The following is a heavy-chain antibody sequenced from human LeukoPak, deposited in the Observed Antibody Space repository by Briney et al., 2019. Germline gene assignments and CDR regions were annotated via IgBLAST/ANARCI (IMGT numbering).Heavy chain of an antibody. Sequence: SETLSLTCTVSGGSISSSSYYWSWIRQPPGKGLEWIGEINHSGSTNYNPSLKSRVTISVDTSKNQFSLKLSSVTAADTAVYYCARGGDCTNGVCYRGGFDYWGQGTLVTVSS. V-gene: IGHV4-39*07. CDR2: INHSGST. CDR1: GGSISSSSYY. CDR3: ARGGDCTNGVCYRGGFDY. J-gene: IGHJ4*02. D-gene: IGHD2-8*01.